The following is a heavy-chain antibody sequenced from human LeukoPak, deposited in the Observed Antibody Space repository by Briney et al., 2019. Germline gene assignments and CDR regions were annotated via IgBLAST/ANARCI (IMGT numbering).Heavy chain of an antibody. J-gene: IGHJ4*02. V-gene: IGHV3-66*01. CDR3: ARVPTGGYYFDY. CDR2: IYSGGST. D-gene: IGHD1-1*01. Sequence: GGSLRLSCAASGFTFSSYAMSWVRQAPGKGLEWVSVIYSGGSTYYADSVKGRFTISRDNSENTLYLQINSLRAEDTAVYYCARVPTGGYYFDYWGQGTLVTVSS. CDR1: GFTFSSYA.